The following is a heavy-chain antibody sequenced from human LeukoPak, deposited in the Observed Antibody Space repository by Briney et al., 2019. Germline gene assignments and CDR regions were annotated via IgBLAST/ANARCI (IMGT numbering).Heavy chain of an antibody. CDR3: ARDTPYDRAGYYFDY. CDR2: IIPIFGTA. V-gene: IGHV1-69*06. D-gene: IGHD3-10*02. CDR1: GGTFSSYA. J-gene: IGHJ4*02. Sequence: SVKVSCKASGGTFSSYAISWVRQAPGQGLEWMGGIIPIFGTANYAQKFQGRVTITADKSTSTAYMELSSLRSEDTAVYYCARDTPYDRAGYYFDYWGQGTLVTVSS.